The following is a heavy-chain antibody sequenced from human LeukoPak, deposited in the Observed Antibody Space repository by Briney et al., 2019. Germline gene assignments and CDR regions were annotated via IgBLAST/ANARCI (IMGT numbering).Heavy chain of an antibody. D-gene: IGHD1-26*01. V-gene: IGHV5-51*01. CDR3: ACCGSRPDHFDF. CDR2: INPGDANT. J-gene: IGHJ4*02. Sequence: GASPKIFCKAAGYSLTRYWIGCVRQMSGHGLEWIGIINPGDANTSYSPSFQGQVIISVDKSTNTAYLQWSSLQASDTAMYYCACCGSRPDHFDFWGQGTLVTVSS. CDR1: GYSLTRYW.